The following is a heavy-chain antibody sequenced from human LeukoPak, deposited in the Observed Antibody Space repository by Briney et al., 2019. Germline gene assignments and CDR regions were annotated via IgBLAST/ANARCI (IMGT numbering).Heavy chain of an antibody. D-gene: IGHD3-9*01. CDR3: ARGYGDYDILTGYYIDY. Sequence: SVKVSCKASGGTFSSYAISWVRRAPGQGLEWMGGIIPIFGTANYAQKFQGRVTITADKSTSTAYMELSSLRSEDTAVYYCARGYGDYDILTGYYIDYWGQGTLVTVSS. CDR2: IIPIFGTA. CDR1: GGTFSSYA. J-gene: IGHJ4*02. V-gene: IGHV1-69*06.